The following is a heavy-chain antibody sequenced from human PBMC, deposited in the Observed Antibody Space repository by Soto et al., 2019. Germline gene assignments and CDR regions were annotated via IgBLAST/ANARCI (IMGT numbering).Heavy chain of an antibody. CDR1: GVTSSSYS. D-gene: IGHD3-22*01. CDR3: ARDAPHVAYYYDLNLFDP. CDR2: ISSSSSTI. J-gene: IGHJ5*02. V-gene: IGHV3-48*02. Sequence: LRLPCRAAGVTSSSYSRNRVRKDPGKGLEWVSYISSSSSTIYYADSVKGRFTISRDNAKNSLYLQMNSLRDEDTAVYYCARDAPHVAYYYDLNLFDPRGQGTLVTVSS.